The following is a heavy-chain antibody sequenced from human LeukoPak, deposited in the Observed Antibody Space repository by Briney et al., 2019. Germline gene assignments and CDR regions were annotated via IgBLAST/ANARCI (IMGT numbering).Heavy chain of an antibody. CDR3: AREGDLGCSSTSCYITGMDL. Sequence: GGSLRLSCAASVFTVSSNYISWVRQAPGKGLEWVSVIYSGGSTYYADSVKGRFTSDRDNSKNTLHLQMNSLRAEATAVYYCAREGDLGCSSTSCYITGMDLWGQGTTVTVSS. V-gene: IGHV3-66*02. J-gene: IGHJ6*02. CDR1: VFTVSSNY. D-gene: IGHD2-2*02. CDR2: IYSGGST.